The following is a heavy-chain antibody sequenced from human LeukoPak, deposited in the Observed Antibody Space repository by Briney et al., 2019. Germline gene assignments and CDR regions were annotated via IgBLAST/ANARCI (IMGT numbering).Heavy chain of an antibody. J-gene: IGHJ4*02. Sequence: GGSLRLSCAASGFTFSSYWMSWVRQAPGKGLEWVANINQDGSEKYYVDSVKGRFTISRDNAKNSLYLQMNSLRAEDTAVYHCARDRYYYGSGKAAAADYWGQGTLVTVSS. CDR1: GFTFSSYW. CDR2: INQDGSEK. D-gene: IGHD3-10*01. V-gene: IGHV3-7*01. CDR3: ARDRYYYGSGKAAAADY.